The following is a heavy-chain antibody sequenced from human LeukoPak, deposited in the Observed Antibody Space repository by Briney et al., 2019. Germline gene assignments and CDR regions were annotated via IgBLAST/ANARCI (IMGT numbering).Heavy chain of an antibody. V-gene: IGHV3-23*01. CDR3: AKDSQEWELLGFFDY. CDR2: ISGSGGST. Sequence: GGSLRLSCAASGFTFSSYAMSRVRQAPGKGLEWVSAISGSGGSTYYADSVKGRFTISRDNSKNTLYLQMNSLRAEDTAVYYCAKDSQEWELLGFFDYWGQGTLVTVSS. CDR1: GFTFSSYA. D-gene: IGHD1-26*01. J-gene: IGHJ4*02.